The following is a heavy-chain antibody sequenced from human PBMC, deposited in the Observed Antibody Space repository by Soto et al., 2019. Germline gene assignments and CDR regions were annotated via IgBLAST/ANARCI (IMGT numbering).Heavy chain of an antibody. V-gene: IGHV1-58*02. D-gene: IGHD6-19*01. J-gene: IGHJ6*02. CDR1: GFTFTSSA. Sequence: SVKVSCKASGFTFTSSAMQWVRQARGQRLEWIGGIVAASGNTNYAQKFQGRVTITADESTSTAYMELSSLRSEGTAVYYCARDPPSQWRGPPDYYYYGMDGWGPGTTVTVSS. CDR3: ARDPPSQWRGPPDYYYYGMDG. CDR2: IVAASGNT.